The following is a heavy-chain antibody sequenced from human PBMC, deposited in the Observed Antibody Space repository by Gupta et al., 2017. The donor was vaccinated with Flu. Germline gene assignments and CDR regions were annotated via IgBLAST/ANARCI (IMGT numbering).Heavy chain of an antibody. V-gene: IGHV4-34*01. J-gene: IGHJ6*02. CDR1: GGPFSGYY. D-gene: IGHD5-18*01. CDR2: TKHSGIT. CDR3: AGGYSNPYGMDV. Sequence: QVQLQQWGAGLLKPSETLSLTCVVYGGPFSGYYWSWIRQSPGKGLEWIGETKHSGITKYNPPLKSRVTISEDTSKNQLSLKLSSVTAADTAVFYCAGGYSNPYGMDVWGQGTTVIVSS.